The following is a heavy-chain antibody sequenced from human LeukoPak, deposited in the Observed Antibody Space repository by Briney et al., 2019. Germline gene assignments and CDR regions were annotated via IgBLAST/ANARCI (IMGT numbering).Heavy chain of an antibody. CDR1: GYTFTSYY. J-gene: IGHJ3*02. D-gene: IGHD2-21*02. CDR2: INPSGGST. CDR3: ATGGERAYCGGDCYGRMSAFDI. Sequence: GASVKVSCKASGYTFTSYYMHWVRQAPGQGLGWMGIINPSGGSTSYAQKFQGRVTMTRDTSTSTVYMELSSLRSEDTGVYYCATGGERAYCGGDCYGRMSAFDIWGQGTMVTVSS. V-gene: IGHV1-46*01.